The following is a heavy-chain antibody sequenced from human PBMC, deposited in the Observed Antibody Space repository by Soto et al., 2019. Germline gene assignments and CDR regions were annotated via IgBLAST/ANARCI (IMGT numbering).Heavy chain of an antibody. CDR1: GFIFSSSS. J-gene: IGHJ4*02. CDR2: ISSRSDTI. V-gene: IGHV3-48*02. Sequence: EVQLVESGGGLVQPGGSLRLSCAASGFIFSSSSMNWVRQAPGQGLEWVSYISSRSDTIYYADSVKGRVTISRDNAKNSLYLQVNSLRDEDTAVYYWARSGGDYWGQGTLVTVSS. CDR3: ARSGGDY. D-gene: IGHD1-1*01.